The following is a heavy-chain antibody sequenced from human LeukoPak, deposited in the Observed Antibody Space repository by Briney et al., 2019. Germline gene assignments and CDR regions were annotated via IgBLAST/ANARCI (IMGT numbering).Heavy chain of an antibody. CDR2: MYYSGST. Sequence: SETLSLTCSVSSGSIPSYWWSWIRQPPGKGLEWIGYMYYSGSTNYNPSLKSRVTISIDTSSRQFSLKLTSVTTADTAVYYCARVAVAGTGYWGQGTLVTVSS. D-gene: IGHD6-19*01. J-gene: IGHJ4*02. V-gene: IGHV4-59*01. CDR3: ARVAVAGTGY. CDR1: SGSIPSYW.